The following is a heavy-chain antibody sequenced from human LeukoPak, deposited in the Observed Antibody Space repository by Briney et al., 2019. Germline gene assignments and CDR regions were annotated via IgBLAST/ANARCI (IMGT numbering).Heavy chain of an antibody. CDR3: ARAAGPLVAPDF. Sequence: KPSETLSLTCTVSGGSISSYDWSWIRQPPGKGLEWIGNIYYSGNSNYNPSLKSRVTISVDTSKNQFSLKLSSVTAADTAVYYCARAAGPLVAPDFWGQGTPVTVYS. V-gene: IGHV4-59*01. D-gene: IGHD2-2*01. CDR1: GGSISSYD. CDR2: IYYSGNS. J-gene: IGHJ4*02.